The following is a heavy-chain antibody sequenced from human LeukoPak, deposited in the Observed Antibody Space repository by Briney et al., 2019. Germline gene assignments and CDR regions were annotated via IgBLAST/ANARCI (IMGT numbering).Heavy chain of an antibody. V-gene: IGHV3-21*01. CDR2: ISSSSSYI. J-gene: IGHJ3*02. Sequence: PGGSLRLSCAASGFTFSSYSMNWVRQAPGKGLEWVSSISSSSSYIYYADSVKGRFTISRDNAKNSLYLQMNSLRAEDTAVYYCARVRPIVHSSSWYPDVDAFDIWGQGTMVTVSS. CDR3: ARVRPIVHSSSWYPDVDAFDI. D-gene: IGHD6-13*01. CDR1: GFTFSSYS.